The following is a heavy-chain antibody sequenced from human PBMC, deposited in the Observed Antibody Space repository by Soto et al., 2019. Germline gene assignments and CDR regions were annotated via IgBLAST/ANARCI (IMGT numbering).Heavy chain of an antibody. V-gene: IGHV3-66*01. CDR3: ASGMTTVTDGNDY. Sequence: EVQLVESGGGLVQPGGSLRLSCAASGFTVSSNYVSWVRQAPGKGLVWVSIIYIPGTTSYTDSVKGRFIVSRDTSKNTVYLRINNLRAGDTAVYYCASGMTTVTDGNDYWGQGTLVIVSS. CDR2: IYIPGTT. J-gene: IGHJ4*02. D-gene: IGHD4-17*01. CDR1: GFTVSSNY.